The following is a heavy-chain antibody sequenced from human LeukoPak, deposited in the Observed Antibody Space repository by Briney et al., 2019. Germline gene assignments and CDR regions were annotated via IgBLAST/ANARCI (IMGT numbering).Heavy chain of an antibody. V-gene: IGHV3-7*01. J-gene: IGHJ5*01. CDR3: ATETGDRVSNWFDS. D-gene: IGHD1-1*01. Sequence: PGGSLRLSCAVSGLTLSNYWMSWVRQAPGKGLEWVANIKRDGSAQYYADSMKGRFTISRDNAKNSLFLQMNSLRAEDTAVYYCATETGDRVSNWFDSWGQGTLVTVSS. CDR1: GLTLSNYW. CDR2: IKRDGSAQ.